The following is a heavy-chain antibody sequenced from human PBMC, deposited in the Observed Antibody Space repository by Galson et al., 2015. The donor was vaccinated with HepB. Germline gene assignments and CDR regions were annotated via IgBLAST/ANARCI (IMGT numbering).Heavy chain of an antibody. J-gene: IGHJ4*02. CDR1: GFSFTDHY. CDR3: ARVVVGATVFDY. D-gene: IGHD1-26*01. V-gene: IGHV3-11*06. Sequence: SLRLSCAAPGFSFTDHYMSWIRQAPGKGLEWVSYISNSGNYKDYADSVTGRFTISRDNAKNSLFLQMNRLRGEDTAVYYCARVVVGATVFDYWGQGTLSPSPQ. CDR2: ISNSGNYK.